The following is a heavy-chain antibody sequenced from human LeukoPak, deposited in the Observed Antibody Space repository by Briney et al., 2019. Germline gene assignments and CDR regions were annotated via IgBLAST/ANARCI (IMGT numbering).Heavy chain of an antibody. Sequence: GSGGSTYYADSVKCRFTVSRDNSKSTLYLQMNSLRSEDTALYYCAKWGDYDVLTGYYVPDYWGQGTLVTVSS. CDR2: GSGGST. CDR3: AKWGDYDVLTGYYVPDY. J-gene: IGHJ4*02. D-gene: IGHD3-9*01. V-gene: IGHV3-23*01.